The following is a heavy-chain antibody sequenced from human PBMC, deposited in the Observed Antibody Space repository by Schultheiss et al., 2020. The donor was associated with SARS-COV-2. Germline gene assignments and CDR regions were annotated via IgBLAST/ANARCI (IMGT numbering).Heavy chain of an antibody. V-gene: IGHV2-70*01. CDR2: IYWDDDK. J-gene: IGHJ4*02. CDR1: GFSLSTSGMC. Sequence: SGPSLVKPTQTLTLTCTFSGFSLSTSGMCVSWIRQPPGKALEWLALIYWDDDKRYSPSLKTRLTISKDTSKNQVVLTMTNMDPVDTATYYCARMGYDSSGYPIDYWGQGTLVTVSS. D-gene: IGHD3-22*01. CDR3: ARMGYDSSGYPIDY.